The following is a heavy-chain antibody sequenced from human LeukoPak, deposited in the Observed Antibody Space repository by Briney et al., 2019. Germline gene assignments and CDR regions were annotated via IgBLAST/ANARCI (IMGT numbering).Heavy chain of an antibody. Sequence: GGSLRLSCAASGFSFSGYWMHWVRQAPGKGLVWVSRINSDGSTTNYADSVKGRFTISRDNAKNTLFLQMNSLRAEDTAVYYCAGLQNVPSYYYYYVMDVWGQGATVTVSS. V-gene: IGHV3-74*01. CDR3: AGLQNVPSYYYYYVMDV. J-gene: IGHJ6*02. CDR2: INSDGSTT. D-gene: IGHD2/OR15-2a*01. CDR1: GFSFSGYW.